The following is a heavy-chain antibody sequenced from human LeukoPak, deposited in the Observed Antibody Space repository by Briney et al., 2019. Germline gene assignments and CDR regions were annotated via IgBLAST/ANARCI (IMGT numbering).Heavy chain of an antibody. J-gene: IGHJ5*02. CDR1: GFTFSDYY. CDR2: ISSSGSTI. D-gene: IGHD3-22*01. V-gene: IGHV3-11*01. Sequence: PGGSLRLPCAASGFTFSDYYMSWIRQAPGKGLEWVSYISSSGSTIYYADSVKGRFTISRDNAKNSLYLQMNSLRAEDTAVYYCARALNYYDSSLDPWGQGTPVTVSS. CDR3: ARALNYYDSSLDP.